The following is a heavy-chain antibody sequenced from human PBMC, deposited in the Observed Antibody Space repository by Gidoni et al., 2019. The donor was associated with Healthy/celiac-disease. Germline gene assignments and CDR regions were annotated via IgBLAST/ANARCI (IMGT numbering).Heavy chain of an antibody. CDR1: GYTITEVS. CDR2: FDPEDGET. D-gene: IGHD6-6*01. V-gene: IGHV1-24*01. Sequence: QVQLVQSGAVVKKPGASVKVSCKVSGYTITEVSMHWVRQAPGKGLEWMGGFDPEDGETIYAQKFQGRVTMTEDTSTDTAYMELSSLRSEDTAVYYCATTQQLDHYYYYYGMDVWGQGTTVTVSS. J-gene: IGHJ6*02. CDR3: ATTQQLDHYYYYYGMDV.